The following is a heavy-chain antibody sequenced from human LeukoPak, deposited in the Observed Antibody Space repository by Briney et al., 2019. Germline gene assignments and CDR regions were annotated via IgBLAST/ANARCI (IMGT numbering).Heavy chain of an antibody. CDR3: ARLSMVYDSSGYSTSAPLYYFDY. D-gene: IGHD3-22*01. J-gene: IGHJ4*02. Sequence: SETLSLTCAVYDGSFSGYYWSWIRQPPGKGLEWIGEINHSGSTNYNPSLKSRVTISVDTSKNQFSLKLSSVTAADTAVYYCARLSMVYDSSGYSTSAPLYYFDYWGQGTLVTVSS. CDR2: INHSGST. V-gene: IGHV4-34*01. CDR1: DGSFSGYY.